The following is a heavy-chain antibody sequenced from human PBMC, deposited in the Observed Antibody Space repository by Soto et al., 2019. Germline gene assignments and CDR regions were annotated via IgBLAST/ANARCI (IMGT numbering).Heavy chain of an antibody. J-gene: IGHJ4*02. CDR1: GFSFTNYE. CDR2: IGLSGDTI. D-gene: IGHD3-16*01. Sequence: GGSMRLSCAVSGFSFTNYEMNWVRQAPGKGLEWIAYIGLSGDTIYYADSVKGRFTISRDHAKNSLELQMNSLRADDTALYYCARESFSASPNFFDYWGRGTQVTVSS. CDR3: ARESFSASPNFFDY. V-gene: IGHV3-48*03.